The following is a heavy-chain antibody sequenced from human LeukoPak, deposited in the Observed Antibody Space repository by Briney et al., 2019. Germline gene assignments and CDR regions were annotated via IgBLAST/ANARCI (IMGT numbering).Heavy chain of an antibody. CDR1: GYTFTVYY. D-gene: IGHD2-21*01. CDR3: ARDLIPPNGMDV. CDR2: INPNSGGT. J-gene: IGHJ6*02. V-gene: IGHV1-2*02. Sequence: ASVKVSCKASGYTFTVYYIHWVRQAPGQGLEWMGWINPNSGGTDYAQKFQGGVTMTRDTSISTAYMELSRLRSDDTAVYYCARDLIPPNGMDVWGQGTTVTVSS.